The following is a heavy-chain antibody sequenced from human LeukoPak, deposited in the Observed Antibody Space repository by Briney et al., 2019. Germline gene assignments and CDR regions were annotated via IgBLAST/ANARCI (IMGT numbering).Heavy chain of an antibody. D-gene: IGHD3-22*01. CDR1: GFNFSSYS. J-gene: IGHJ4*02. CDR2: ISSSSSYI. V-gene: IGHV3-21*01. Sequence: PGGSLRLSCTASGFNFSSYSMNWVRQAPGKGLEWVSSISSSSSYIYYADSVKGRFTISRDNSKNTLYLQMNSLRAEDTAVYYCARDESSGYYNYFDYWGQGTLVTVSS. CDR3: ARDESSGYYNYFDY.